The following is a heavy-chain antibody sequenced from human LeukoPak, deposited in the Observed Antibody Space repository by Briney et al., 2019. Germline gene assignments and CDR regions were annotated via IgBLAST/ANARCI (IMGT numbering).Heavy chain of an antibody. J-gene: IGHJ4*02. CDR2: INPNSGDS. Sequence: ASVKVSCKASGYTFTSYGISWVRQAPGQGLEWMGWINPNSGDSNYAQKFQGRVTLTRDTSISTAYMELSRLRSDDTAVYYCARIGTWPSNDFDYWGQGTLVTVSP. CDR3: ARIGTWPSNDFDY. D-gene: IGHD1-26*01. CDR1: GYTFTSYG. V-gene: IGHV1-2*02.